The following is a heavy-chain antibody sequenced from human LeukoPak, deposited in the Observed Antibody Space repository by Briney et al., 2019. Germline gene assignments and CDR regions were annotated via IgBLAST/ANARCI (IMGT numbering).Heavy chain of an antibody. V-gene: IGHV3-30*02. Sequence: PGRSPRLSCAASGFTFSSYGMHWVRQAPGKGLEWVAFIRYDGSNKYYADSVKGRFTISRDNSKNTLYLQMNSLRAEDTAVYYCAKDRSGGWLQYYFDYWGQGTLVTVSS. CDR2: IRYDGSNK. CDR1: GFTFSSYG. CDR3: AKDRSGGWLQYYFDY. J-gene: IGHJ4*02. D-gene: IGHD5-24*01.